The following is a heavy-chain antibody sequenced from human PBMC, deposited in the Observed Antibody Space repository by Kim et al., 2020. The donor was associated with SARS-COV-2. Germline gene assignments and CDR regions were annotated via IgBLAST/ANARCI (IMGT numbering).Heavy chain of an antibody. CDR3: ARVEGVYDFWSGYYNYYGMDV. CDR2: INSDGSST. D-gene: IGHD3-3*01. J-gene: IGHJ6*02. CDR1: GFTFSSYW. V-gene: IGHV3-74*01. Sequence: GGSLRLSCAASGFTFSSYWMHWVRQAPGKGLVWVSRINSDGSSTSYADSVKGRFTISRDNAKNTLYLQMNSLRAEDTAVYYCARVEGVYDFWSGYYNYYGMDVWGQGTTVTVSS.